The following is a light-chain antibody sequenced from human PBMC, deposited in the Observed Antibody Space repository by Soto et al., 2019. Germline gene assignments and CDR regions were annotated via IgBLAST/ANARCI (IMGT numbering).Light chain of an antibody. V-gene: IGKV3-11*01. CDR3: QQRSNWPPVIN. CDR1: RSINNY. Sequence: EIVLTQSPATLSLSPGERATLSCRASRSINNYLAWYQQRPGQAPRLLFYDASNRATGIPARFNGSGSGTDFTLTITALEPDDFAVYYCQQRSNWPPVINLGHGTKLEIK. CDR2: DAS. J-gene: IGKJ2*01.